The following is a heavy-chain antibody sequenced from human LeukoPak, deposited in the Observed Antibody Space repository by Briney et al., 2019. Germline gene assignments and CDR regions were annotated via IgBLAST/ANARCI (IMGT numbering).Heavy chain of an antibody. CDR2: ISSDGSNK. D-gene: IGHD3-22*01. CDR1: GFTFNSFG. V-gene: IGHV3-30*03. CDR3: RAATRFLDYYYDY. J-gene: IGHJ4*02. Sequence: PGRSLRLSCAASGFTFNSFGMHWVRQAPGKGLEWVAVISSDGSNKYYADSVRGRFTISRDNSKDTLYLQMNSLTPEGTAVYYCRAATRFLDYYYDYWGQGILVAVSS.